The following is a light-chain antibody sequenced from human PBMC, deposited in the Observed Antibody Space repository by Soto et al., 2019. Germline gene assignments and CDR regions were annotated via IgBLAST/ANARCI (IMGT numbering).Light chain of an antibody. V-gene: IGKV1-5*03. Sequence: DNQITKSSSTGSAWLAKRVKSTCRASQSISSSLAWYQQKPGKAPKLLIYKASSLEKGVPSRFSGSGSGTEFTLTISSLQPDDFAPYYCQQHYSYRTLGQGTKVDIK. CDR1: QSISSS. J-gene: IGKJ1*01. CDR3: QQHYSYRT. CDR2: KAS.